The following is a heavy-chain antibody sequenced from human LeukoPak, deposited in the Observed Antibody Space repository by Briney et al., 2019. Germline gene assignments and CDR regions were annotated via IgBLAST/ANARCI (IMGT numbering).Heavy chain of an antibody. CDR2: INPSGGST. V-gene: IGHV1-46*01. Sequence: ASVKVSCKASGYTFTSYYMHWVRQAPGQGLEWMGIINPSGGSTSYAQKFQGRVTMTRDTSISTAYMELSRLRSDDTAVYYCARDHHDFWSGYWPSWFDPWGQGTLVTVSS. J-gene: IGHJ5*02. CDR1: GYTFTSYY. CDR3: ARDHHDFWSGYWPSWFDP. D-gene: IGHD3-3*01.